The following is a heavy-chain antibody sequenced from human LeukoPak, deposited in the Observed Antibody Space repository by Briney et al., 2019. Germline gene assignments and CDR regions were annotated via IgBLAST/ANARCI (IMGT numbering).Heavy chain of an antibody. CDR3: ARELRYFDWLSPHYYYYGMDV. J-gene: IGHJ6*02. D-gene: IGHD3-9*01. CDR1: AYTFTSYD. Sequence: ASVEVSCKASAYTFTSYDINWVRQATGQGLEWMGWMNPNSGNTGYAQKFQGRVTMTRNTSISTAYMELSSLRSEDTAVYYCARELRYFDWLSPHYYYYGMDVWGQGTTVTVSS. V-gene: IGHV1-8*01. CDR2: MNPNSGNT.